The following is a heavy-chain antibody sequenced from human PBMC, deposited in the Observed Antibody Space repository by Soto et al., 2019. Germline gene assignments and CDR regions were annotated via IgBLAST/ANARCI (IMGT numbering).Heavy chain of an antibody. J-gene: IGHJ5*02. CDR1: GGTFSSYA. D-gene: IGHD1-26*01. CDR2: IIPIFGTA. CDR3: ARSSGSYNDWFDP. Sequence: ASVKVSFKASGGTFSSYAISWVRQAPGQGLEWMGGIIPIFGTANYAQKFQGRVTITADESTSTAYMELSSLRSEDTAVYYCARSSGSYNDWFDPWGQGTLVNVYS. V-gene: IGHV1-69*13.